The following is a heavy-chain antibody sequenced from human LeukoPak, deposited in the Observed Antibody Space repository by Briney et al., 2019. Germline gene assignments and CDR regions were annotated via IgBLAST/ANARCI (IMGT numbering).Heavy chain of an antibody. Sequence: ASVKVSCKASGYTFTSYYMHWVRQAPGQGLEWMGIINPSGGSTSDAQKFQGRVTMTRDTSTSTVYMELSSLRSEDTAVYYCARDMSDRYYFDYWGQGTLVTVSS. V-gene: IGHV1-46*01. CDR2: INPSGGST. CDR1: GYTFTSYY. D-gene: IGHD1-14*01. J-gene: IGHJ4*02. CDR3: ARDMSDRYYFDY.